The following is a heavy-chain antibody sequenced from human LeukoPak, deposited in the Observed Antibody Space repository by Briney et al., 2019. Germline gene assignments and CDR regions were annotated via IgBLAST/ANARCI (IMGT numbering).Heavy chain of an antibody. CDR3: AREGIRYGDYLY. CDR2: IYTSGST. J-gene: IGHJ4*02. CDR1: GGSISSGSYY. D-gene: IGHD4-17*01. Sequence: KPSETLSLTCTVSGGSISSGSYYWSWIRQPAGKGLEWIGRIYTSGSTNYNPSLKSRVTISVDTSKNQSSLKLSSVTAADTAVYYCAREGIRYGDYLYWGQGTLVTVSS. V-gene: IGHV4-61*02.